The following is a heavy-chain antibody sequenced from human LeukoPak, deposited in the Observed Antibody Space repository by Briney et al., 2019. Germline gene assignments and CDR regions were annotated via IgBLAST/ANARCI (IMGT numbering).Heavy chain of an antibody. J-gene: IGHJ4*02. V-gene: IGHV3-23*01. CDR3: ATEPSVAGTSDY. CDR2: VSGSAGRT. Sequence: GGSLRLSCAASGLTFSTYAISWVRQAPGKGLEWVSYVSGSAGRTYYADSVRGRFTISRDNFKNTLHLQMNSLRAEDTAVYYLATEPSVAGTSDYWGQGTLVTVSS. CDR1: GLTFSTYA. D-gene: IGHD6-19*01.